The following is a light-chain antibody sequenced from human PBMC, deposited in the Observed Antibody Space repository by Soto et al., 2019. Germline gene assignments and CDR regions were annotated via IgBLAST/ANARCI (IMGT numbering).Light chain of an antibody. Sequence: QSALTQPASVSGSPGQSITISCTGTSSDVGGYNYVSWYQQHPGKAPKLMIYDVSNRPSGVSNRFSGSKSGKTASLTISGLQAEDEADYYCSSYTSSSTPFIVFGTGTKLTVL. CDR1: SSDVGGYNY. V-gene: IGLV2-14*01. J-gene: IGLJ1*01. CDR3: SSYTSSSTPFIV. CDR2: DVS.